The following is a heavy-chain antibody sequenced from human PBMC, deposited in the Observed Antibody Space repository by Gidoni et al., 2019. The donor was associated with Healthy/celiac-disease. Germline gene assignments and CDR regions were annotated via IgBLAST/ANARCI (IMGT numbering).Heavy chain of an antibody. CDR1: GGSISSGSYY. D-gene: IGHD1-26*01. J-gene: IGHJ6*02. CDR2: IYTSGST. Sequence: TRTVSGGSISSGSYYWSWIRQPAGKGLEWIGRIYTSGSTNYNPSLKSRVTISVDTSKNQFSLKLSSVTAADTAVYYCARDHDLSREYYYDGMDVWGQGTTVTVSS. V-gene: IGHV4-61*02. CDR3: ARDHDLSREYYYDGMDV.